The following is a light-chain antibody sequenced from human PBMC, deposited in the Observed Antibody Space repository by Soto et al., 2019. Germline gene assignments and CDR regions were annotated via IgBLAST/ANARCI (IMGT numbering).Light chain of an antibody. CDR1: QSVSSSY. CDR3: QQYGTSPVT. V-gene: IGKV3-20*01. J-gene: IGKJ1*01. CDR2: GAS. Sequence: EIVLTQSPGTLSLSPGERATLSCRASQSVSSSYLAWYQQKPGQAPRLLIYGASSRATGIPDRFSGSGSGTDFTLTISRLEPEDFAVYYCQQYGTSPVTFGQGTKAEIK.